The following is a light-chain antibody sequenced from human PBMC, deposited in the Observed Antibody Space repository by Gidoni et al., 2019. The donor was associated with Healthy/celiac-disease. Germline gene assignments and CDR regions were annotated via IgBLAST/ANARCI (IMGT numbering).Light chain of an antibody. CDR3: SSYTSSSTRV. CDR2: EVS. V-gene: IGLV2-14*01. J-gene: IGLJ2*01. Sequence: QSALTQPASVSGSPGQSITISCTGTSSDVGGYNDVSWYQQHPGKAPKLMIYEVSNRPSGVSNRFSGSKSGNTASLTISGLQAEDEADYSCSSYTSSSTRVFGGGTKLTVL. CDR1: SSDVGGYND.